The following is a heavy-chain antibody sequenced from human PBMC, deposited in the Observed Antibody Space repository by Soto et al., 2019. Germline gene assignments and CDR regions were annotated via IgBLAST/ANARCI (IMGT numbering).Heavy chain of an antibody. CDR3: ARDQAMAQFDY. J-gene: IGHJ4*02. D-gene: IGHD5-18*01. CDR1: GYTFTNYG. V-gene: IGHV1-18*01. CDR2: INAYNGNT. Sequence: ASVKVSCKASGYTFTNYGISWVRQAPGQGLEWMGWINAYNGNTKYAQKLQGRVTMTTDTSTSTAYMELRSLRSDVTAVYYCARDQAMAQFDYWGQGTLVTVSS.